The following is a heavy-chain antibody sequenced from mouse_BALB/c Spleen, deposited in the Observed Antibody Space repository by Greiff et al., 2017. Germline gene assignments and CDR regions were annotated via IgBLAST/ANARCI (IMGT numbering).Heavy chain of an antibody. V-gene: IGHV8-11*01. CDR1: GFSLSTYGIG. CDR2: IWWNDNK. CDR3: ARIGSYYYGSSLDY. D-gene: IGHD1-1*01. J-gene: IGHJ2*01. Sequence: QVTLKESGPGILQPSQTLSLTCSFSGFSLSTYGIGVGWIRQPSGKGLEWLAHIWWNDNKYYNTALKSRLTISKDTSNNQVFLKIASVDTADTATYYCARIGSYYYGSSLDYWGQGTTLTVSS.